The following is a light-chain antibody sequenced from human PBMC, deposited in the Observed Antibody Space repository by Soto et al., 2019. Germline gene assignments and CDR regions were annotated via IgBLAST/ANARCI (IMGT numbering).Light chain of an antibody. Sequence: IQMTQSPSTLSASVGDRVTITCRASQGISNFLAWYQQKPGKVPTLLVYGASTLQSGVPSRFSGSGSGTDFSLTISSLRPEDIATYSGQNYHSAPWTFGQGTTVDVK. CDR2: GAS. J-gene: IGKJ1*01. V-gene: IGKV1-27*01. CDR1: QGISNF. CDR3: QNYHSAPWT.